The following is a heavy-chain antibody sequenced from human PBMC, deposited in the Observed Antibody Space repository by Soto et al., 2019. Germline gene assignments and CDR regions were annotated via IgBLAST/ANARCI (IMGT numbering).Heavy chain of an antibody. D-gene: IGHD3-16*01. CDR1: GGSISNYY. Sequence: SETLSLTCNVSGGSISNYYWAWVRQSPEKGLEWIGYMYYNGNINYNPSLKSRVTISIDTSKNQFSLTLKSVTAADTAVYYCASGGNWFDPWGQGVLVTVSS. CDR3: ASGGNWFDP. V-gene: IGHV4-59*01. J-gene: IGHJ5*02. CDR2: MYYNGNI.